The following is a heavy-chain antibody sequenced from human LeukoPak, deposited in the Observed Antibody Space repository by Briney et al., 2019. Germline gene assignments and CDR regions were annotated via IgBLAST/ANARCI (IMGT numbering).Heavy chain of an antibody. J-gene: IGHJ4*02. D-gene: IGHD2-15*01. V-gene: IGHV5-51*01. CDR2: IYPGDSDT. CDR3: ARHLSRRYCRGGSCLGSDY. Sequence: GESLKISCKGSGYSFTSYWIGWVRQMPGKGLEWMGIIYPGDSDTRYSPSFQGQVTISADKSISTAYLQWSSLKASDTAMYYCARHLSRRYCRGGSCLGSDYWGQGTLVTVSS. CDR1: GYSFTSYW.